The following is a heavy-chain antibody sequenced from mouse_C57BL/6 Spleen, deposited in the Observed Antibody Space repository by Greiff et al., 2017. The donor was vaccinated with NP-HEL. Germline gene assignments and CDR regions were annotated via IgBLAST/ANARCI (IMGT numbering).Heavy chain of an antibody. D-gene: IGHD2-5*01. J-gene: IGHJ3*01. CDR2: ISDGGSYT. Sequence: EVKLVESGGGLVKPGGSLKLSCAASGFTFSSYAMSWVRQTPEKRLEWVATISDGGSYTYYPDNVKGRFTISRDNAKNNLYLQMSHLKSEDTAMYYCARDSNYVFAYWGQGTLVTVSA. CDR1: GFTFSSYA. CDR3: ARDSNYVFAY. V-gene: IGHV5-4*01.